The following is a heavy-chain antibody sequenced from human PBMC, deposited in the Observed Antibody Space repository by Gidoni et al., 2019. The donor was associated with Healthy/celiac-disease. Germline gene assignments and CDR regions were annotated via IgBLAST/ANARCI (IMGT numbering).Heavy chain of an antibody. J-gene: IGHJ4*02. Sequence: QVQLVESGGGVVQPGRSLRLSCAASGFTFSSYGMHWVRQAPGKGLEWVAVISYDGSNKYYADSVKGRFTISRDNSKNTLYLQMNSLRAEDTAVYYCAKDVLWFGELLSPIDYWGQGTLVTVSS. CDR3: AKDVLWFGELLSPIDY. D-gene: IGHD3-10*01. CDR1: GFTFSSYG. V-gene: IGHV3-30*18. CDR2: ISYDGSNK.